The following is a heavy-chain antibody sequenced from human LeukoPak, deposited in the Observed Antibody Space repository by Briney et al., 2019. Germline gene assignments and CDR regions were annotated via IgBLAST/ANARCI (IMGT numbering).Heavy chain of an antibody. CDR1: GGSISGYF. J-gene: IGHJ4*01. Sequence: PSETLSLTCIVSGGSISGYFWSWIRQPPGKGLEWIGFIYYSGSTNYNPSLKSRVAISVDTSKNQFSLKLSSVTAADTAVYYCARDVYGILTGYSKGVNYF. D-gene: IGHD3-9*01. CDR2: IYYSGST. V-gene: IGHV4-59*12. CDR3: ARDVYGILTGYSKGVNYF.